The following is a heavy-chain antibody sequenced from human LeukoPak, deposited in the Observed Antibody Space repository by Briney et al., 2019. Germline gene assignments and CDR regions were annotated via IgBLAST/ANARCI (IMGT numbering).Heavy chain of an antibody. J-gene: IGHJ4*02. V-gene: IGHV3-21*01. CDR3: TRGKETYYYGSGSYYPTTTPDY. CDR2: ISSSSSYI. Sequence: GGSLRLSCAASGFTFSSYSMNWVRQAPGKGLEWVSSISSSSSYIYYADSVKGRFTISRDNAKNSLYLKMNGLRAEDTAVYYCTRGKETYYYGSGSYYPTTTPDYWGQGTLVTVSS. CDR1: GFTFSSYS. D-gene: IGHD3-10*01.